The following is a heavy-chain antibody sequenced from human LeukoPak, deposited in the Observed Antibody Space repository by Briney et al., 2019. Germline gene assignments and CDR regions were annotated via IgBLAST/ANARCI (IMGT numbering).Heavy chain of an antibody. V-gene: IGHV1-69*04. CDR3: ARGGDIVVVPAGGGYYYGMDV. CDR2: IIPILGIA. D-gene: IGHD2-2*01. CDR1: GGTFSSYA. J-gene: IGHJ6*02. Sequence: ASVKVSCKASGGTFSSYAIIWVRQAPGQGLEWMGRIIPILGIANYAQKFQGRVTITADKSTSTAYMELSSLRSEDTAVYYCARGGDIVVVPAGGGYYYGMDVWGQGTTVTVSS.